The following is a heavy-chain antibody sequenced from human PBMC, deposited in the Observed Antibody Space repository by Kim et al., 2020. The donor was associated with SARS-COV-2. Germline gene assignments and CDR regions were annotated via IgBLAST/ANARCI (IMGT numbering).Heavy chain of an antibody. J-gene: IGHJ4*01. CDR2: ISWNSGSI. D-gene: IGHD7-27*01. CDR3: AKDILGIGVFDY. CDR1: GFTFDDYA. V-gene: IGHV3-9*01. Sequence: GGSLRLSCAASGFTFDDYAMHWVRQAPGKGLEWVSGISWNSGSIGYADSVKGRFTISRDNAKNSLYLQMNSLRAEDTALYYCAKDILGIGVFDYWGHGTLVTVSS.